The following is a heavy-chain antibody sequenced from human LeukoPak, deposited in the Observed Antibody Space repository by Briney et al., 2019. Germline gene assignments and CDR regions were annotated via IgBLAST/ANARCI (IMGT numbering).Heavy chain of an antibody. Sequence: GGSLRPSXAASGFTFSSYSMNWVRQAPGKGLEWVSYISSSSSTIYYADSVKGRFTISRDNAKNSLYLQMNSLRAEDTAVYYCARDGRRPPYYFDYWGQGTLVTVSS. CDR1: GFTFSSYS. D-gene: IGHD3/OR15-3a*01. J-gene: IGHJ4*02. CDR2: ISSSSSTI. V-gene: IGHV3-48*01. CDR3: ARDGRRPPYYFDY.